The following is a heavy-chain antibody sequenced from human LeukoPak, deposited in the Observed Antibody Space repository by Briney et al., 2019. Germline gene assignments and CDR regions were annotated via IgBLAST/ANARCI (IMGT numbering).Heavy chain of an antibody. J-gene: IGHJ6*03. CDR3: AREILGYCSSTSCYRSAMDV. CDR2: ISAYNGNT. Sequence: ASVKVSCKASGYTFTSYGISWVRQAPGQGLEWMGWISAYNGNTNYAQKLQGRVTMTTDTSTSTAYMELRSLRSDDTAVYYCAREILGYCSSTSCYRSAMDVWGKGTTVTVSS. CDR1: GYTFTSYG. D-gene: IGHD2-2*01. V-gene: IGHV1-18*01.